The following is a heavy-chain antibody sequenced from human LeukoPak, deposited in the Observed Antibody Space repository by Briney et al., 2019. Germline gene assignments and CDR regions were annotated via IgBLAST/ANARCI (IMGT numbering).Heavy chain of an antibody. Sequence: ASVKVSCKASGYTFTSYGISRVRQAPGQGLEWMGWISAYNGNTNYAQKLQGRVTMTTDTSTSTAYMELRSLRSDDTAVYYCARVVAMVTPFYFDYWGQGTLVTVSS. V-gene: IGHV1-18*01. J-gene: IGHJ4*02. CDR1: GYTFTSYG. CDR2: ISAYNGNT. D-gene: IGHD5-18*01. CDR3: ARVVAMVTPFYFDY.